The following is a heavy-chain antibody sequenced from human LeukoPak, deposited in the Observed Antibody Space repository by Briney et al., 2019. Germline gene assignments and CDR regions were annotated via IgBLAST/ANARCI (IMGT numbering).Heavy chain of an antibody. CDR1: GFTLSSYS. D-gene: IGHD1-14*01. V-gene: IGHV3-48*04. J-gene: IGHJ5*02. CDR2: ISSSSGTI. Sequence: GGSLRLSCAASGFTLSSYSMNWVRQAPGKGLEWVSYISSSSGTIYYADSVKGRFTISRDNAKNSLYLQMNSLRAEDTAVYYCARLTLWFDPWGQGTLVTVSS. CDR3: ARLTLWFDP.